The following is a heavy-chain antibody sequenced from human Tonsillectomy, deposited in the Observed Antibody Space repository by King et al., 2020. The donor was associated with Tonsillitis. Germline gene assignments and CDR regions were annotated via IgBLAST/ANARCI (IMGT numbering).Heavy chain of an antibody. J-gene: IGHJ3*02. D-gene: IGHD2-2*01. Sequence: SLRLSFAFSVCTSLVSLLNFLLPSPFQFHSFFSSLLLLLSCIYSAYAVKGRFTISRDNDKNSLFLQMNSLTAEDTAVYYCARDLPFGDYQLLGAFDIWGRGTMVTVSS. CDR1: VCTSLVSL. CDR2: LLLLLSCI. V-gene: IGHV3-21*01. CDR3: ARDLPFGDYQLLGAFDI.